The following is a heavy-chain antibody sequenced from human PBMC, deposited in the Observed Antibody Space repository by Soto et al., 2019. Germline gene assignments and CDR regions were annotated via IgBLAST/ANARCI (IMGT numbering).Heavy chain of an antibody. V-gene: IGHV4-4*02. D-gene: IGHD3-22*01. Sequence: QVQLQESGPGLVKPSGTRSLTCAVSGGSISSSNWWRWVRQPPGKGLEWIGEIYHRGSTNYNPSLKSLVTISVDKSKNQFYLKLSSVTAADTAVLYGAREGYYDRSGYLHWFDPWGQGTLVTVSS. CDR1: GGSISSSNW. CDR2: IYHRGST. J-gene: IGHJ5*02. CDR3: AREGYYDRSGYLHWFDP.